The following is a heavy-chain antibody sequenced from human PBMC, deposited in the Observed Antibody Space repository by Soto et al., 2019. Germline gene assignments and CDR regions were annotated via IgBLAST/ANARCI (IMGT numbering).Heavy chain of an antibody. J-gene: IGHJ5*02. CDR3: ARGVRSTVTTRGWFDP. CDR1: GGSFTGYY. V-gene: IGHV4-34*02. Sequence: QVQLQQWGAGLLKPSETLSLTCAVYGGSFTGYYWSWIRQPPGKGLEWIGQITHSGSTNYNPSLKTRVTISIDTSTNQCSLKLSSVTAADTAVYYCARGVRSTVTTRGWFDPWGQGTLVTVSS. D-gene: IGHD4-17*01. CDR2: ITHSGST.